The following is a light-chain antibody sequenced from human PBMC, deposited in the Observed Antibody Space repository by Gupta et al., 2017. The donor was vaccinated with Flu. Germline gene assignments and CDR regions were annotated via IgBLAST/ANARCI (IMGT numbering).Light chain of an antibody. CDR3: SSYTRSSTFYV. CDR1: SRDIGGYNF. V-gene: IGLV2-14*01. Sequence: VSGSPGQSITISCTGTSRDIGGYNFVSWYQQHPGKAPKLVIYEVSNRPSGVSDRFSGSKSGDTASLTISGLQAEDEADFYCSSYTRSSTFYVFGTGTKVTVL. J-gene: IGLJ1*01. CDR2: EVS.